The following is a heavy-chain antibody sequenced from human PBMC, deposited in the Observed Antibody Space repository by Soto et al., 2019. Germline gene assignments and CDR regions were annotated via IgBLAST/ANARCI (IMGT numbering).Heavy chain of an antibody. CDR1: GGSISSSTYY. CDR3: ARDRDYYGSGSYYNPEAQPSYYYGMDV. D-gene: IGHD3-10*01. CDR2: FFIGGNT. V-gene: IGHV4-39*07. Sequence: SETLSLTCTVSGGSISSSTYYWGWMRQPPGKGLEWIASFFIGGNTYYNPSLKSRVTISVDTSKNQFSLKLSSVTAADTAVYYCARDRDYYGSGSYYNPEAQPSYYYGMDVWGQGTTVTVSS. J-gene: IGHJ6*02.